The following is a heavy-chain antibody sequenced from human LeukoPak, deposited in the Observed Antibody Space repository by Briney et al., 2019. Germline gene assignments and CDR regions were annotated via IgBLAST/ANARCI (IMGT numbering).Heavy chain of an antibody. J-gene: IGHJ4*02. CDR2: INPNTGGT. CDR1: GYTFIGNY. Sequence: GASVKVSCKTSGYTFIGNYMDWVRQAPGQGLEWMGWINPNTGGTNYAQKFQGRVSMTRDTSISTAYMDLSRLRSDDTAVYYCARDSTPLDYWGQGTLVTVSS. CDR3: ARDSTPLDY. D-gene: IGHD2/OR15-2a*01. V-gene: IGHV1-2*02.